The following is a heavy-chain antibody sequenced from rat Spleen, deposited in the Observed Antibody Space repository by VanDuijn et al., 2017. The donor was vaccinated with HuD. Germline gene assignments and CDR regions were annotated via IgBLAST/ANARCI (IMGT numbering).Heavy chain of an antibody. D-gene: IGHD1-11*01. CDR1: GFTFSDYN. CDR2: ISYDGGST. J-gene: IGHJ4*01. V-gene: IGHV5-7*01. Sequence: EVQLVESGGGLVQPGRSLKLSCAASGFTFSDYNMAWVRQAPKKGLEWVATISYDGGSTYYRDSVKGRFTISRDNAKSSLYLQMDSLRSADTATYYCATWDGGYVMDAWGQGASVTVSS. CDR3: ATWDGGYVMDA.